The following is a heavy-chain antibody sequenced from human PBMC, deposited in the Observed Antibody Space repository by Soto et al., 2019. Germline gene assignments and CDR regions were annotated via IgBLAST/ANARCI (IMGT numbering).Heavy chain of an antibody. D-gene: IGHD2-2*01. CDR2: INAGNGNT. CDR3: ARWGGIVLVPAAIRYYYGMDV. CDR1: GYTFTSYA. J-gene: IGHJ6*02. V-gene: IGHV1-3*01. Sequence: ASVKVSCKASGYTFTSYAMHWVRQAPGQRLEWMGWINAGNGNTKYSQKFQGRVTITRDTSASTAYMELSSLRSEDTAVYYCARWGGIVLVPAAIRYYYGMDVWGQGTTVTVSS.